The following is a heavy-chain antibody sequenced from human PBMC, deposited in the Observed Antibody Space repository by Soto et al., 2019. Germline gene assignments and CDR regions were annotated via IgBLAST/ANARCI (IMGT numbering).Heavy chain of an antibody. J-gene: IGHJ4*02. D-gene: IGHD1-7*01. CDR1: GFTFSSYG. V-gene: IGHV3-23*01. CDR3: AKDRRAGGNYGFYSDF. CDR2: SSATGAGT. Sequence: EVQLLESGGSLVQPGGSLRLSCAASGFTFSSYGMTWVRQAPGKGLEWVSFSSATGAGTYYADSVKGRFTISRDNSKNTLYLQMTSLRVDDTAVYYCAKDRRAGGNYGFYSDFWGQGALVIVSS.